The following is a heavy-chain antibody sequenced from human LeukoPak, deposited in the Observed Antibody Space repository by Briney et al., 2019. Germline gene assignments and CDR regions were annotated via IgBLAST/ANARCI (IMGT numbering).Heavy chain of an antibody. D-gene: IGHD3-9*01. CDR3: ARPARYYDILTGYYTEREDY. CDR1: GFTFSSYE. CDR2: ICRSGSTI. Sequence: GESLRLSCAASGFTFSSYEMNWLRQAPGKGLEWVSYICRSGSTIYYADSVKGRFTISRDNAKNSLYLQMNSLRAEDTAVYYCARPARYYDILTGYYTEREDYWGQGTLVTVSS. J-gene: IGHJ4*02. V-gene: IGHV3-48*03.